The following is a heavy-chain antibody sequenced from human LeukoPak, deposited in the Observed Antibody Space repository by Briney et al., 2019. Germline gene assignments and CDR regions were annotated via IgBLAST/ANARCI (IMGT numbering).Heavy chain of an antibody. CDR2: INPNSGGT. CDR3: ARQVVGELSSNWFDP. D-gene: IGHD3-10*01. V-gene: IGHV1-2*02. Sequence: ASVKVSCKASGYTFTGYYIHCVRQAPGQGLEWMGWINPNSGGTNYAQKFQGRVTMTRDTSISTAYMELSRLRSDDTAVYYCARQVVGELSSNWFDPWGQGTLVTVSS. J-gene: IGHJ5*02. CDR1: GYTFTGYY.